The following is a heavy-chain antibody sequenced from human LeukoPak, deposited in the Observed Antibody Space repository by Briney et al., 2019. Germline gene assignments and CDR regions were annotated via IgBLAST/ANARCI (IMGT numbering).Heavy chain of an antibody. V-gene: IGHV3-48*02. CDR2: IDSSSNI. Sequence: GGSLRLSCAASGFTFTSYSMNWVRQAPGKGLEWISYIDSSSNIYYADSVKGRFTISRDNAKNSLYLQMNSLRDEDTAVYFCARIYDTTAYWGQGTLVTVSS. J-gene: IGHJ4*02. CDR3: ARIYDTTAY. CDR1: GFTFTSYS. D-gene: IGHD2/OR15-2a*01.